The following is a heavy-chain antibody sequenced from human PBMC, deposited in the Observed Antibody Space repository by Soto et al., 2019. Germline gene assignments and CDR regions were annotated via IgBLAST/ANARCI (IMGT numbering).Heavy chain of an antibody. CDR2: INAGNGNT. V-gene: IGHV1-3*01. J-gene: IGHJ4*02. CDR3: ARSIVVVTALDY. D-gene: IGHD2-21*02. CDR1: GYTFTSYA. Sequence: ASVKVSCKASGYTFTSYAMHWVRQAPGQRLEWMGWINAGNGNTKYSQKFQGRVTITRDTSASTAYMELSSLRSENTAVYYCARSIVVVTALDYWGQGTLVTVSS.